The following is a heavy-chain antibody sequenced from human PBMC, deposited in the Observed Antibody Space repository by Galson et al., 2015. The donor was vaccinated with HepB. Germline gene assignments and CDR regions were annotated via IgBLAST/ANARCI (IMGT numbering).Heavy chain of an antibody. CDR1: GFTFINYA. CDR3: ARDVRFTTWYYYYYGMDV. V-gene: IGHV3-23*01. J-gene: IGHJ6*02. D-gene: IGHD1-14*01. Sequence: SLRLSCEASGFTFINYAMTWVRQAPGKGPEWVSAITCTGETPYYADSVKGRFTISRDNSKNTPYLQMNSLGAEDTAIYYCARDVRFTTWYYYYYGMDVWGQGTTVTVSS. CDR2: ITCTGETP.